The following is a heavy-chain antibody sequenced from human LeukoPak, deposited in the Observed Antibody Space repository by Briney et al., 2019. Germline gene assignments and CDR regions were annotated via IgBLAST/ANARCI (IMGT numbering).Heavy chain of an antibody. D-gene: IGHD1-26*01. CDR1: GFTFSSYS. V-gene: IGHV3-21*01. J-gene: IGHJ4*02. CDR3: ARSRGSGSYYGAY. CDR2: ISSSSSYI. Sequence: GGSLRLSCAASGFTFSSYSMNWVRQAPGKGPEWVSSISSSSSYIYYADSVKGRFTISRDNAKNSLYLQMNSLRAEDTAVYCARSRGSGSYYGAYWGQGTLVTVSS.